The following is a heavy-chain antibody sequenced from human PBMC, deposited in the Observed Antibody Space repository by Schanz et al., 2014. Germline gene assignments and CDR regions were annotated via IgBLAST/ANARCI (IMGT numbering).Heavy chain of an antibody. CDR1: GGTFSSFG. CDR3: ASSGAGYSSSWDFDY. V-gene: IGHV1-69*02. Sequence: VQLEQSGAEVKKPGSSVKVSCKASGGTFSSFGINWVRQAPGQGLEWMGRIIPSLGIANYAQKFQGRVTITADKSTFTAYMDVSSLRSEDTAVYYCASSGAGYSSSWDFDYRGQGTLVTVSS. J-gene: IGHJ4*02. D-gene: IGHD6-13*01. CDR2: IIPSLGIA.